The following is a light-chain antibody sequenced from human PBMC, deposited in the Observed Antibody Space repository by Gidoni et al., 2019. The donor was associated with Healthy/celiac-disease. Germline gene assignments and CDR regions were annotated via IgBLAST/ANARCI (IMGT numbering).Light chain of an antibody. V-gene: IGLV2-14*01. J-gene: IGLJ2*01. CDR2: EVS. CDR1: SSDVGGYNY. CDR3: SSYTSSSTLV. Sequence: QSALTQPASVSGSPGQAIPIPCTGTSSDVGGYNYVSWYQQHPGKAPNLMIYEVSNRASGGFKRFSCRKSGKTAFPTISGLQAEDEADYYCSSYTSSSTLVVGGGTKLTVL.